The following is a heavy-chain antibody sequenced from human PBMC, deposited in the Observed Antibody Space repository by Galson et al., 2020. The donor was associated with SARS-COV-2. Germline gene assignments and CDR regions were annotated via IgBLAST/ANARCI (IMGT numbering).Heavy chain of an antibody. V-gene: IGHV3-21*01. D-gene: IGHD6-19*01. Sequence: GESLKISCAASGFTFSSYTMMWVRQAPGKGLEWVSFISRSSTYLKYADSVKGRFTISRDDAGNSVFLQMNSLRVEDTAVYFCARDQRYSSGSIDYWGQGILVTVSA. J-gene: IGHJ4*02. CDR1: GFTFSSYT. CDR3: ARDQRYSSGSIDY. CDR2: ISRSSTYL.